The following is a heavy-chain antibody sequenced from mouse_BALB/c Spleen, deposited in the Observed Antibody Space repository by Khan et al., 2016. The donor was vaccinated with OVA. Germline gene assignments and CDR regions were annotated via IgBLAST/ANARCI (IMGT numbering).Heavy chain of an antibody. CDR1: GFTFSDYG. D-gene: IGHD1-2*01. CDR3: ARGGGTAPFAY. J-gene: IGHJ3*01. CDR2: ISDLAYTI. Sequence: EVELVESGGGLVQPGGSRKLSCAAPGFTFSDYGMAWVRQAPGKGPEWVAFISDLAYTIYYGDAVTGRFTISRENAKNTLYLEMSSLRSEDTAISYCARGGGTAPFAYWGLGTLVTVSA. V-gene: IGHV5-15*02.